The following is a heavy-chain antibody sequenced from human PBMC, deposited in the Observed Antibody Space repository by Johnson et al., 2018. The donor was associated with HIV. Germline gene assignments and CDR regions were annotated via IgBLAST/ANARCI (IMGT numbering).Heavy chain of an antibody. CDR3: ASYCSGGSCYRRSPSDAFDI. CDR2: IGPGGDT. D-gene: IGHD2-15*01. CDR1: RFTFSSND. J-gene: IGHJ3*02. Sequence: EVQLVESGGGLVQPGGSLRLSCAASRFTFSSNDMHWVRQATGKGLEWVSTIGPGGDTYYPGSVKGRFTISREHAKNTLYLQMNSLRAEDTAVYYCASYCSGGSCYRRSPSDAFDIWGQGTMVTVSS. V-gene: IGHV3-13*01.